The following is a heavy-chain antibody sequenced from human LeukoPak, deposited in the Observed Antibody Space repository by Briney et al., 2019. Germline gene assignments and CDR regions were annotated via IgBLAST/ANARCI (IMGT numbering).Heavy chain of an antibody. CDR2: INHSGST. J-gene: IGHJ6*02. CDR3: GRDGGKWLGETPTKYNYGMDV. Sequence: NPSETLSLTCAVYGGSFSGYYWSWIRQPPGKGLEWIGEINHSGSTNYNPSLKSRVTISVDTSKNQFSLKLSSVTAADTAVYYCGRDGGKWLGETPTKYNYGMDVGGEGTTVPAS. D-gene: IGHD3-10*01. V-gene: IGHV4-34*01. CDR1: GGSFSGYY.